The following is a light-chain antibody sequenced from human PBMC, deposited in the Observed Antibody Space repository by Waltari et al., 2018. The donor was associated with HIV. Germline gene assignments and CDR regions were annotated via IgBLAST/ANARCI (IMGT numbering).Light chain of an antibody. CDR2: DND. Sequence: QSVLTQPPSVSAAPGQRVTISCSGSGSNIGNNYVSWYHQLPGTAPKLLNYDNDKRPSGIPARFSGSKSGTSATLGITRLQTGDEAHYYCGTWDNSLNTWVFGGGTKLTVL. V-gene: IGLV1-51*01. CDR3: GTWDNSLNTWV. CDR1: GSNIGNNY. J-gene: IGLJ3*02.